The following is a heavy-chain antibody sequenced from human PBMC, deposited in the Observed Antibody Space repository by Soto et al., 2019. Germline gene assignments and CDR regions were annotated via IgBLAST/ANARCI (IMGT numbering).Heavy chain of an antibody. J-gene: IGHJ4*02. CDR2: ISYDGSNK. CDR3: AKSNTWVDTAMVDY. V-gene: IGHV3-30*18. D-gene: IGHD5-18*01. Sequence: PGGSLRLSCAASGFTFSSYGMHWVRQAPGKGLEWVAVISYDGSNKYYADSVKGRFTISRDNSKNTLYLQMNSLRAEDTAVYYCAKSNTWVDTAMVDYWGQGTLVTV. CDR1: GFTFSSYG.